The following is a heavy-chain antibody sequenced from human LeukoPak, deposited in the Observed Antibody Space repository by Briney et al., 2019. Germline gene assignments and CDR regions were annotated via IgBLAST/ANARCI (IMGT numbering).Heavy chain of an antibody. CDR2: IYSCGST. J-gene: IGHJ4*02. V-gene: IGHV4-59*01. CDR3: ARDTGYCSSGSCYPLY. Sequence: SEPLSLTCTVSGASLNSFYWSWIRQPPGKGLEWLGYIYSCGSTNYNPSLKSLLTISVHTSKNQFSLKLSSVTDADTALYYCARDTGYCSSGSCYPLYWGQGTLVTVSS. CDR1: GASLNSFY. D-gene: IGHD2-15*01.